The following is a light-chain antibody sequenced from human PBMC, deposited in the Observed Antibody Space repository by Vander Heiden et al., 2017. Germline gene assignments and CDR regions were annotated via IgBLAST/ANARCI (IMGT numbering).Light chain of an antibody. CDR2: NNN. J-gene: IGLJ1*01. Sequence: QSVLTQAPSASGTPGQRVTISCSGSNSNIGSNTVTGYQQLPGTAPKLLIYNNNQRPSGVPDRFSGSKSGTSASLAISGLQSEDETDYYCAAWDDSLKGYVFGTGTKVTVL. V-gene: IGLV1-44*01. CDR3: AAWDDSLKGYV. CDR1: NSNIGSNT.